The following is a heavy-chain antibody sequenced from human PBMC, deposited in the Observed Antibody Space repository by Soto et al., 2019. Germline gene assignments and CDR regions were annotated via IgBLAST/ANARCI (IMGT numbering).Heavy chain of an antibody. Sequence: SETLSLTCTVSGDSVTSCNYYWTWIRQPPVKGLEWVGHIYYSGSTNYSPSLKSRVTISLNTPNNQFSLKVTSVTAADTAVYYCARSPITFGGVRPVLFDYWGQGTLVTVSS. V-gene: IGHV4-61*01. D-gene: IGHD3-16*01. CDR2: IYYSGST. CDR1: GDSVTSCNYY. J-gene: IGHJ4*02. CDR3: ARSPITFGGVRPVLFDY.